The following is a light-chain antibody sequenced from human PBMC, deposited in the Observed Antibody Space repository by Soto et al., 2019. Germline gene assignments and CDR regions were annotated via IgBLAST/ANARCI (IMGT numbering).Light chain of an antibody. CDR2: DAF. V-gene: IGKV1-33*01. CDR1: QDISNC. CDR3: QHMRT. J-gene: IGKJ1*01. Sequence: DIQMTQSPSSLSASVGDRVTITCQASQDISNCLNWYQQKLGKAPKLLIYDAFNLETGVPSRFTGSGSGTDFSLTISSLQPDDFGSYYCQHMRTFGQGTKVDIK.